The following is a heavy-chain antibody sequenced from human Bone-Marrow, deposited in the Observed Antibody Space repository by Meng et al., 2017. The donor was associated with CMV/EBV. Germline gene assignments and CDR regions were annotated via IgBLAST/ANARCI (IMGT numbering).Heavy chain of an antibody. Sequence: ASVKVSCKASGYTFTSYDINWVRQATGQGLEWMGWMNPNSGNTGYAQKFQGRVTLTRDTSISTAYMELRSLRSDDTAVYYCARMGDVLLWFGELLRTGYYGMDVWGQGTTVTVSS. CDR1: GYTFTSYD. CDR3: ARMGDVLLWFGELLRTGYYGMDV. D-gene: IGHD3-10*01. CDR2: MNPNSGNT. V-gene: IGHV1-8*02. J-gene: IGHJ6*02.